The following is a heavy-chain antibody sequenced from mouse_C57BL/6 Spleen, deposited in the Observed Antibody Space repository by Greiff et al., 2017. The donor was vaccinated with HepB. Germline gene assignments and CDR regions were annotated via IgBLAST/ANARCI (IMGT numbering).Heavy chain of an antibody. D-gene: IGHD1-1*01. V-gene: IGHV5-9-1*02. J-gene: IGHJ3*01. CDR3: TRALYYYGSSYDWFAY. CDR1: GFTFSSYA. Sequence: DVKLVESGEGLVKPGGSLKLSCAASGFTFSSYAMSWVRQTPEKRLEWVAYISSGGDYIYYADTVKGRFTISRDNARNTLYLEMSSLKSEDTAMYYCTRALYYYGSSYDWFAYWGQGTLVTVSA. CDR2: ISSGGDYI.